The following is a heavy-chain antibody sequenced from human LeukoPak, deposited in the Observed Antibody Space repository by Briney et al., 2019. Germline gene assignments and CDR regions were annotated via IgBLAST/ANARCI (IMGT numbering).Heavy chain of an antibody. CDR1: GSTFSSYE. D-gene: IGHD5-24*01. CDR2: ISSSGSTI. J-gene: IGHJ4*02. V-gene: IGHV3-48*03. CDR3: ARDSRRWLQFVTPRYYFDY. Sequence: PGGSLRLSCAASGSTFSSYEMNWVRQAPGKGLEWVSYISSSGSTIYYADSVKGRFTISRDNAKNSLYLQMNSLRAEDTAVYYCARDSRRWLQFVTPRYYFDYWGQGTLVTVSS.